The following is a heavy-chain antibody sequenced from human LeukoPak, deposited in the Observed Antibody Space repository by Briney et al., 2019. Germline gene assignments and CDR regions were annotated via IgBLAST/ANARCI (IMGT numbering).Heavy chain of an antibody. CDR2: IWYDGSNK. V-gene: IGHV3-33*01. J-gene: IGHJ4*02. Sequence: GRSLRLSCAASGFTFSSYGMHWVRQAPGKGLEWVAVIWYDGSNKYYADSVKGRFTISRDNSKNTLYLQMNSLRAEDTAVYYCARDKVGFGELPDYWGQGTLVTVSS. CDR1: GFTFSSYG. CDR3: ARDKVGFGELPDY. D-gene: IGHD3-10*01.